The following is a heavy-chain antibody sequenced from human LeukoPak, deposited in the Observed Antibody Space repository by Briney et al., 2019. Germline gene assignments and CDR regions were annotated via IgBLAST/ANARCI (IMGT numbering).Heavy chain of an antibody. CDR1: GFTFSNFW. CDR2: IHPEGNEK. Sequence: GGSLRLSCAVSGFTFSNFWMSWVRQAPGRGLEWVANIHPEGNEKYHVESVKDRFTISRDNAKNLLFLQMNGLRVEDTAVYYCARGDDFSGDHWGQGTLVTVSS. V-gene: IGHV3-7*04. CDR3: ARGDDFSGDH. D-gene: IGHD1-1*01. J-gene: IGHJ4*02.